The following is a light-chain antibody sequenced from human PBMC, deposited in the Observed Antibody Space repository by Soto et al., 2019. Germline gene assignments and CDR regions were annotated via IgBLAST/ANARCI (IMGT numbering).Light chain of an antibody. J-gene: IGKJ4*01. CDR1: QSVSSSY. CDR2: GAS. CDR3: QQYQSLT. Sequence: EIVLTQSPAILALSPGDSATLXXRASQSVSSSYLAWYQHKPGQAPGLLIHGASSRVTGIPDRFSGSGSGTDFTLTITRLEPEDFAVYYCQQYQSLTFGGGTKVDIK. V-gene: IGKV3-20*01.